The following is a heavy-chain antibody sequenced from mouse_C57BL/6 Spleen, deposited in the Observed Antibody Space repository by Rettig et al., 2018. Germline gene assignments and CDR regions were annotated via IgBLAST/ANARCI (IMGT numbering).Heavy chain of an antibody. J-gene: IGHJ1*01. CDR2: IWGDGTT. V-gene: IGHV2-3*01. Sequence: QPPGKGLELLGVIWGDGTTNYHSALISRLSISKDNSKSQVFLKLSRLQPDDTATYYCVRPTYYDYGGGAYWYFDVWGSGTTVTVSS. D-gene: IGHD2-4*01. CDR3: VRPTYYDYGGGAYWYFDV.